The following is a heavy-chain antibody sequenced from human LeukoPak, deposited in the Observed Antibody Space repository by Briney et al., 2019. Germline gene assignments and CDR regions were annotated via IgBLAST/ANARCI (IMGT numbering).Heavy chain of an antibody. CDR1: GGSFSGYS. CDR3: AREPRYCSGGSCLIFDY. CDR2: INHSGST. V-gene: IGHV4-34*01. Sequence: SETLSLTCAVYGGSFSGYSWTWIRQPPGKGLEWIGEINHSGSTNYNPSLKSRVTISVDTSKNQFSLKLSSVTAADTAVYYCAREPRYCSGGSCLIFDYWGQGTLVTVSS. D-gene: IGHD2-15*01. J-gene: IGHJ4*02.